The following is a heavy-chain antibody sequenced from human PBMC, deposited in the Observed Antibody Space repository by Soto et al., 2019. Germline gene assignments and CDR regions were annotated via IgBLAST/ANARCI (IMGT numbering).Heavy chain of an antibody. J-gene: IGHJ5*02. D-gene: IGHD5-12*01. CDR2: TYYRSKWYT. Sequence: PSQTLSLTCAISGDSVAINSAAWNWIRQSPSRGLEWLGRTYYRSKWYTDYAESVKSRIIINPDTSNNQFSLQLNSVTPEDTAVYFCAKGDNLGPKTGYAFDPWGQGIMVTVSS. CDR1: GDSVAINSAA. CDR3: AKGDNLGPKTGYAFDP. V-gene: IGHV6-1*01.